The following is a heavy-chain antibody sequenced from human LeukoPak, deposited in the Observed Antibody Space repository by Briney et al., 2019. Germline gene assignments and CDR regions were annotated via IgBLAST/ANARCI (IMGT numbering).Heavy chain of an antibody. V-gene: IGHV3-7*01. CDR3: AKGASGYSGYDYYFDY. CDR1: GFTFSTYW. D-gene: IGHD5-12*01. Sequence: GGSLRLSCAASGFTFSTYWMSWVRQAPGKGLEWVANIKQDGSEKYYVDSVKGRFTISRDNAKNSLYLQMNSLRAEDTAVYYCAKGASGYSGYDYYFDYWGQGTLVTVSS. CDR2: IKQDGSEK. J-gene: IGHJ4*02.